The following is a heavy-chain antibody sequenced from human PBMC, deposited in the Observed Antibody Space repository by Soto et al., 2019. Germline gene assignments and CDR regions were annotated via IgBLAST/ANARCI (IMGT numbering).Heavy chain of an antibody. J-gene: IGHJ5*02. CDR1: GFTFSVSA. CDR2: ITGTSATT. D-gene: IGHD3-3*01. CDR3: AKTLNPPGRMSLRTICGVVIGAFDT. Sequence: GGSLRLSCAASGFTFSVSAMHWVRQAPGKGLEWVSSITGTSATTYYADSVRGRFTISRENSKNTLYLQMNRLRAEDTAIYYCAKTLNPPGRMSLRTICGVVIGAFDTWGPGPMVTVSS. V-gene: IGHV3-23*01.